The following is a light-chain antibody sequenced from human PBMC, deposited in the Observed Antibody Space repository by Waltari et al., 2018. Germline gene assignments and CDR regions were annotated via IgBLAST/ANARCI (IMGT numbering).Light chain of an antibody. V-gene: IGKV1-9*01. CDR1: QGICSY. J-gene: IGKJ2*01. CDR2: AAS. Sequence: QLTQSPSSLSAHVGERVTITCLANQGICSYLACYQQKPGKAPKLLIYAASTLQTGVPASFSGSVSGSDFTLTISSLQPEDFAIYFCQQFNSHPYTFGQGTKLEI. CDR3: QQFNSHPYT.